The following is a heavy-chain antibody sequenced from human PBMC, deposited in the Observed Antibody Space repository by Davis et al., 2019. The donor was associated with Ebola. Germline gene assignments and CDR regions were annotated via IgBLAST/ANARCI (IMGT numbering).Heavy chain of an antibody. CDR1: GFTVSSNY. J-gene: IGHJ5*02. D-gene: IGHD2-15*01. CDR2: IYSGGSR. V-gene: IGHV3-53*01. Sequence: GESLKISCAVSGFTVSSNYMNWVRQAPGKGLEWVSVIYSGGSRYYTDSVKGRFTISRDTSKNMLYLQMNSLRAEDTAVYYCARDEVVVAATGWFDPWGQGTLVTVSS. CDR3: ARDEVVVAATGWFDP.